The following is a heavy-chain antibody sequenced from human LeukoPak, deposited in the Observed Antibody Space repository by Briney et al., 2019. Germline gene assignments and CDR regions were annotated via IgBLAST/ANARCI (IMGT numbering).Heavy chain of an antibody. D-gene: IGHD3-22*01. V-gene: IGHV7-4-1*02. CDR2: INTNTGNP. Sequence: ASVKVSCKASGYTFTSYAMNWVRQAPGQGLEWMGWINTNTGNPTYAQGFTGRFVFSLDTSVSTAYLQISSLKAEDTAVYYCARQTLSPPYYYDSSGYYRHFDYWGQGTLVTVSS. CDR3: ARQTLSPPYYYDSSGYYRHFDY. J-gene: IGHJ4*02. CDR1: GYTFTSYA.